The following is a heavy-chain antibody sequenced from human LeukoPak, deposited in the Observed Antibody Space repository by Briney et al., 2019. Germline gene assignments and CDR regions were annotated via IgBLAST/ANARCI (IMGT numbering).Heavy chain of an antibody. CDR1: GGSISSSSYY. D-gene: IGHD4-11*01. Sequence: SETLSLTCTVSGGSISSSSYYWGWIREPPGKGLEWIGSIYYSGSTYYNPSLKSRVTISVDTSKNQFSLKLSSVTAADTAVYYCARDDYLITFDYWGQGTLVTVSS. CDR3: ARDDYLITFDY. J-gene: IGHJ4*02. V-gene: IGHV4-39*07. CDR2: IYYSGST.